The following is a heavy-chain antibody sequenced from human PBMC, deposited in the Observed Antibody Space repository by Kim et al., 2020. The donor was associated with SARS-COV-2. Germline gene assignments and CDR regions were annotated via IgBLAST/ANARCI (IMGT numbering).Heavy chain of an antibody. CDR2: ISGTGGNT. D-gene: IGHD7-27*01. CDR3: AKGVLSSWGFFDY. Sequence: GGSLRLSCAASGFTFNNYAMSWVRQAPGKGLEWVSTISGTGGNTYYTDSVKGRFTISRDRNTLYLQMNSPRADDTAVYYCAKGVLSSWGFFDYWGQGTLVTVSS. V-gene: IGHV3-23*01. CDR1: GFTFNNYA. J-gene: IGHJ4*02.